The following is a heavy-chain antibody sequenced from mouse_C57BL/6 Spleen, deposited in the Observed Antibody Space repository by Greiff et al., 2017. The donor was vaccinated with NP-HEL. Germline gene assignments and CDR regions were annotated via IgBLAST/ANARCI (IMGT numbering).Heavy chain of an antibody. CDR3: AGGSSEHWYFDV. CDR2: IDPEDGET. CDR1: GFNIKDYY. J-gene: IGHJ1*03. V-gene: IGHV14-2*01. Sequence: VQLQQSGAELVKPGASVKLSCTASGFNIKDYYMHWVKQRTEQGLEWLGRIDPEDGETKYAPKFPGKATIPADTSSNTAYLQLSSLTSEDTTVYYCAGGSSEHWYFDVWGTGTTVTGSA. D-gene: IGHD1-3*01.